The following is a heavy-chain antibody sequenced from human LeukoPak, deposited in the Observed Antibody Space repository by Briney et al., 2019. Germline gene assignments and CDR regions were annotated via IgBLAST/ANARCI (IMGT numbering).Heavy chain of an antibody. J-gene: IGHJ6*03. D-gene: IGHD3-3*01. CDR2: MSGSSWST. CDR1: GFTFTSYV. V-gene: IGHV3-23*01. Sequence: GGSLQLPCPASGFTFTSYVISGVGPAPGKGREGVSAMSGSSWSTYYADSVKGRFTISRDNSKNTLYLPMNSLRAEDTAAYYCAKVAYASWSGYYGLGSDYYYMDVWGKGTTVTVSS. CDR3: AKVAYASWSGYYGLGSDYYYMDV.